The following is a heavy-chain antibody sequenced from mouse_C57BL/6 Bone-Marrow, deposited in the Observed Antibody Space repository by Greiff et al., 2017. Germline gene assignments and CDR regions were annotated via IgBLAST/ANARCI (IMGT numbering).Heavy chain of an antibody. CDR3: ARRKYGNYLAWFAY. CDR2: IHPNSGST. CDR1: GYTFTSYW. Sequence: VQLQESGAELAKPGASVKLSCKASGYTFTSYWMHWVKQRPGQGLEWIGMIHPNSGSTNYNEKFKSKATLTVDKSSSTAYMQLSSLTSEDSAVYYCARRKYGNYLAWFAYWGQGTLVTVSA. V-gene: IGHV1-64*01. J-gene: IGHJ3*01. D-gene: IGHD2-10*02.